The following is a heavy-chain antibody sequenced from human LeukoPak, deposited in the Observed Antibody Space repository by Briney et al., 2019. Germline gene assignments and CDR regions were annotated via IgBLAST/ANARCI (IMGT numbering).Heavy chain of an antibody. J-gene: IGHJ4*02. CDR2: INPNSGGT. Sequence: ASVKVSCKASGYTFTGYYMHWVRQAPGQGLEWMGWINPNSGGTNYAQKFQGRVTMTRDTSISTAYMELSRLRSDDTAVYYRARDSSVVVAATGELFDYWGQGTLVTVSS. D-gene: IGHD2-15*01. CDR1: GYTFTGYY. CDR3: ARDSSVVVAATGELFDY. V-gene: IGHV1-2*02.